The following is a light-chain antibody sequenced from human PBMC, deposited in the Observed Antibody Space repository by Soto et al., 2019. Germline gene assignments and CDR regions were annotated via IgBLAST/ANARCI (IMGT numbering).Light chain of an antibody. Sequence: QSVLTQPPSASGTPGQRVTISCSGSSSNIGSNTVIWYQQFPGTAPKLLIYSNSQRTSGVPDRFSGSKSGTSGSLAISGPQSEDEADYYYAAWDDSLNGWVLGGGTKLTVL. J-gene: IGLJ3*02. CDR3: AAWDDSLNGWV. CDR1: SSNIGSNT. CDR2: SNS. V-gene: IGLV1-44*01.